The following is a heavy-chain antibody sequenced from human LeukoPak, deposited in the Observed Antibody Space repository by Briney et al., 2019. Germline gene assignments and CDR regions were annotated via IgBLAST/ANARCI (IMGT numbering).Heavy chain of an antibody. J-gene: IGHJ4*02. CDR1: GYIFTNYD. CDR3: ARVWGAIDY. D-gene: IGHD1-26*01. V-gene: IGHV1-8*01. CDR2: MNPKSGNT. Sequence: ASVKVSCKTSGYIFTNYDINWVRQATGQGLEWMGWMNPKSGNTGSAQRFQGRVTMTRDTSISTAYMELISLRPEDTAVYYCARVWGAIDYWGQGTLVTVSS.